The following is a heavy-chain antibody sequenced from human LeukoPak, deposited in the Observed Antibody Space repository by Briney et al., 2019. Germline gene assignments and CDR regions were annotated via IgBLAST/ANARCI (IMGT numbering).Heavy chain of an antibody. Sequence: SETPCLICGVSGRSLSRYYGSWVRDPRGRGLEERGYLYYSGSTNYNPALKRRVTIALDTSKNHFSLQLSSVTAAETEVYYCAREVAGAGRCYYYYYMGVGGKGPTVTISS. CDR1: GRSLSRYY. CDR3: AREVAGAGRCYYYYYMGV. V-gene: IGHV4-59*01. D-gene: IGHD6-13*01. J-gene: IGHJ6*03. CDR2: LYYSGST.